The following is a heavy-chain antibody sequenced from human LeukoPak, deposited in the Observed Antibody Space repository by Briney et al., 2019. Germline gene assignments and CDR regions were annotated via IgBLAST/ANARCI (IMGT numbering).Heavy chain of an antibody. D-gene: IGHD3-10*01. Sequence: VESLKISCKGSGYSFTSHWIGWVRQMPGKGLEWMGIVNPDDSDTIYSPSFQGQVTISADESITTAYLQWSSLKASDTAMYYCARLRWPRGGRSSFDYWGQGALVTVSS. CDR2: VNPDDSDT. CDR3: ARLRWPRGGRSSFDY. V-gene: IGHV5-51*01. J-gene: IGHJ4*02. CDR1: GYSFTSHW.